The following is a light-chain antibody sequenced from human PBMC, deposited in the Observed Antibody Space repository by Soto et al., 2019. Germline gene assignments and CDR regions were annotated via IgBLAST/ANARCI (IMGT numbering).Light chain of an antibody. CDR1: QSLLHRNGYNY. J-gene: IGKJ1*01. CDR3: MQPLQTPWT. Sequence: DIVMTQSPLSLPVTPGESASISCRSSQSLLHRNGYNYLDWYLQKPGQSPQVLIYLGSNRASGVPDRFSGSGSGTDFTLKISRVEAEDVGVYYCMQPLQTPWTFVQGTKVEIK. CDR2: LGS. V-gene: IGKV2-28*01.